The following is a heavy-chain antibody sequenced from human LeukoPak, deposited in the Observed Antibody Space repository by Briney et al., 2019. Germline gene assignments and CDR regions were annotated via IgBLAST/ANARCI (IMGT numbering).Heavy chain of an antibody. CDR1: GGSISSSSYY. CDR2: IYYSGST. CDR3: AKTVSGSYSYQGGDY. J-gene: IGHJ4*02. Sequence: SETLSLTCTVSGGSISSSSYYWGWIRQPPGKGLEWIGSIYYSGSTYYNPSLKSRVTISVDTSKNQFSLKLSSVTAADTAKYYCAKTVSGSYSYQGGDYWGQGTLVTVSS. V-gene: IGHV4-39*01. D-gene: IGHD3-16*02.